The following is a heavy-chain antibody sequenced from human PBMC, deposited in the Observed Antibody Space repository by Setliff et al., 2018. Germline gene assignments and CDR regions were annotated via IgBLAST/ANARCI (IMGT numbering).Heavy chain of an antibody. Sequence: GESLKISCKASGYNFATYWIGWVRQMPGKGLEWMGIIYPSDSDTRYNPSFQGQVTSSADKSINTAYLQWSSLKASDTAMYYCARQPKVDSSGLKCLDYWGQGTLVTVSS. V-gene: IGHV5-51*01. D-gene: IGHD6-19*01. CDR1: GYNFATYW. J-gene: IGHJ4*02. CDR3: ARQPKVDSSGLKCLDY. CDR2: IYPSDSDT.